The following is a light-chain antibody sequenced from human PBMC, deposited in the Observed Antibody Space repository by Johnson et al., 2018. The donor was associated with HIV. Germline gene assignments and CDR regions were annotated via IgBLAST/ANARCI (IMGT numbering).Light chain of an antibody. CDR3: GTWDSSLSAGV. CDR1: SSNIGNND. Sequence: QSVLTQPPSVSAAPGQKVTISCSGSSSNIGNNDVSWYQQLPGTAPKLLIYENNKRPSGIPDRFSGSKSGTSATLGITGLQTGEEADYYCGTWDSSLSAGVFGTGTKVTVL. V-gene: IGLV1-51*02. J-gene: IGLJ1*01. CDR2: ENN.